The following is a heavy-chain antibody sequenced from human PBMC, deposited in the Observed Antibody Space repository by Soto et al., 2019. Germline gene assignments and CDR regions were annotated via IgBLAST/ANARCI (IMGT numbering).Heavy chain of an antibody. D-gene: IGHD3-3*01. Sequence: SETLSLTCTVSGDSISSYYWTWIRQPPGKGLEWIGYIYYGGITNYNPSLKSRVTISVDTSKNQFSLKLRSVTAADTALYYCARDQGHYDFWSGHSNFGLDVWGQGTTVTVSS. CDR3: ARDQGHYDFWSGHSNFGLDV. J-gene: IGHJ6*02. CDR2: IYYGGIT. V-gene: IGHV4-59*01. CDR1: GDSISSYY.